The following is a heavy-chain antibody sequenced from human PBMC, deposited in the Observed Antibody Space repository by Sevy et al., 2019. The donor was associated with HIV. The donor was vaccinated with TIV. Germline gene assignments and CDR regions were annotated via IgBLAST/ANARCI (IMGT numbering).Heavy chain of an antibody. CDR2: IYYTGST. V-gene: IGHV4-31*03. Sequence: SETLSLTCSVSGASINSGGYYWTWIRQHPGKGLEWIGYIYYTGSTYYTPSLMSRVTMSLDTSKRHFSLKLRYVTDADTAVYYCARALDSGYQVDSWGPGTLVTVSS. J-gene: IGHJ4*02. CDR1: GASINSGGYY. CDR3: ARALDSGYQVDS. D-gene: IGHD5-12*01.